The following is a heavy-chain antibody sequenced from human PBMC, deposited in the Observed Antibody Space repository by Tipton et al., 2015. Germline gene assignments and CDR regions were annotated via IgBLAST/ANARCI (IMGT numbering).Heavy chain of an antibody. CDR1: GGSVSSGSYY. CDR2: IYYSGST. Sequence: TLSLTCTVSGGSVSSGSYYWSWIRQPPGKELEWIGYIYYSGSTNYNPSLKSRVTISVDTSKNQFSLKLSSVTAADTAVYYCARDVLYRNYPPGDNYALDVWGQGTTVTVSS. V-gene: IGHV4-61*01. J-gene: IGHJ6*02. D-gene: IGHD4-11*01. CDR3: ARDVLYRNYPPGDNYALDV.